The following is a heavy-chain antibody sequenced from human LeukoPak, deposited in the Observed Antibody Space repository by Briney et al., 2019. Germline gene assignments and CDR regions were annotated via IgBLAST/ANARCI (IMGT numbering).Heavy chain of an antibody. CDR3: ARAYYNGSGSYSAFDY. J-gene: IGHJ4*02. CDR1: GFTFSSYG. V-gene: IGHV3-33*01. CDR2: IWYDGSNK. D-gene: IGHD3-10*01. Sequence: GGSLRLSCAASGFTFSSYGMHWVRQAPGKGLEWVAVIWYDGSNKYYADSVKGRFTISRDNSKSTLYLQMSSLRAEDTAVYYCARAYYNGSGSYSAFDYWGQGTLVTVSS.